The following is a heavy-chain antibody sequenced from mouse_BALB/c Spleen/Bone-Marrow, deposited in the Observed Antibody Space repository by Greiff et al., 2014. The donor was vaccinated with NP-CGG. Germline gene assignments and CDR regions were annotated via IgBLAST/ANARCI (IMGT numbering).Heavy chain of an antibody. J-gene: IGHJ2*01. Sequence: LKESGGGLVKPGGSLKLSCTASGFSFNSYGMSWVRQTPEKRLEWVATITNGGNYTYYPDSVKGRFTISRDNVKNNLYLQMRSLRSEDTALYYCVRNYYGYDGYFDYWGQGTTLTVSS. CDR1: GFSFNSYG. D-gene: IGHD2-2*01. V-gene: IGHV5-9-2*01. CDR2: ITNGGNYT. CDR3: VRNYYGYDGYFDY.